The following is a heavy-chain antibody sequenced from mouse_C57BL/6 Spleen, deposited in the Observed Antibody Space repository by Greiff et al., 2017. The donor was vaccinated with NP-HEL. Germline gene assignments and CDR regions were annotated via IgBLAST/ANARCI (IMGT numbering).Heavy chain of an antibody. CDR1: GYTFTSYW. Sequence: QVQLQQPGAELVMPGASVKLSCKASGYTFTSYWMHWVKQRPGQGLEWIGEIDPSDSYTNYNQKFKGKSTLTVDKSSSTAYMQLSSLTSEDSAVYYSARYYGNLWYFDVWGTGTTVTVSS. D-gene: IGHD2-1*01. J-gene: IGHJ1*03. V-gene: IGHV1-69*01. CDR3: ARYYGNLWYFDV. CDR2: IDPSDSYT.